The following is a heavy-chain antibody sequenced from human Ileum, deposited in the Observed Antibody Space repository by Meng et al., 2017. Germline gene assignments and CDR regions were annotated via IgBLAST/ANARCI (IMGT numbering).Heavy chain of an antibody. Sequence: ETLSLTCTVSGGSIRSSYWNWVRQSPEKGLEWIGYTHHSGNTKTNPSLKSRVTMSVDTSKSQFFLWLTSVTAADTAVYYCARWGGSSVSSYDIWGQGTLVTVSS. CDR2: THHSGNT. J-gene: IGHJ3*02. D-gene: IGHD1-26*01. CDR1: GGSIRSSY. V-gene: IGHV4-59*01. CDR3: ARWGGSSVSSYDI.